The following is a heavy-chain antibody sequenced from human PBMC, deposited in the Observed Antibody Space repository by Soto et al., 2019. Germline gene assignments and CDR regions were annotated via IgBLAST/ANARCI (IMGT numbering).Heavy chain of an antibody. J-gene: IGHJ4*02. V-gene: IGHV3-30-3*01. D-gene: IGHD3-22*01. Sequence: GGSLRLSCAASGFTFGAYVMHWVRQAPGKGLEWVAHISYDGNNKYYADSVKGRFTISRDNAKNSLYLQMNSLRAEDTAVYYCAIEDYYYSSDYANYDYWGQGNLVTVSS. CDR1: GFTFGAYV. CDR3: AIEDYYYSSDYANYDY. CDR2: ISYDGNNK.